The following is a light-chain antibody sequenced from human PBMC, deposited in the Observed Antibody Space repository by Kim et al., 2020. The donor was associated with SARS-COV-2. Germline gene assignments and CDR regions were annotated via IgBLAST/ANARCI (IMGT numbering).Light chain of an antibody. CDR3: QQHDSLPVT. Sequence: SGNNLVWYQHKSGQGPRLLIYDTFKRDSGIPDRFSGSWSGTDFTLTISRLEPDDSAVYFCQQHDSLPVTFGGGTKLEI. J-gene: IGKJ4*01. CDR2: DTF. V-gene: IGKV3D-20*02. CDR1: SGNN.